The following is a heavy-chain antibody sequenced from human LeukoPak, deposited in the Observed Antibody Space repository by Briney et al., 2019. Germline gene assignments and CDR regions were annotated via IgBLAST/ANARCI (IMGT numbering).Heavy chain of an antibody. CDR2: IYYSGST. CDR1: GGSISSSSYY. Sequence: PSETLSLTCTVSGGSISSSSYYWGWIRQPPGKGLEWVGSIYYSGSTYYNPSLKSRVTISVDTSKNQFSLKLSSVTAADTAVYYCARISIVYGDYLVGWFDPWGQGTLVTVSS. J-gene: IGHJ5*02. CDR3: ARISIVYGDYLVGWFDP. V-gene: IGHV4-39*07. D-gene: IGHD4-17*01.